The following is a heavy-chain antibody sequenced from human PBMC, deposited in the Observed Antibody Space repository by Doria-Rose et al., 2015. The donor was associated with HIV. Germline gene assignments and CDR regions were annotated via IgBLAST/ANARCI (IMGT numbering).Heavy chain of an antibody. J-gene: IGHJ6*02. CDR1: GGSFSGYY. Sequence: QVQLQESGAGLVKPSEALSLTCAVFGGSFSGYYWSWIRQPPGKGLEWIGEINHSGSTNYKTSLKSRVTISLDTPKTLSSMKRGSVTAADTAVYYCARGLLRGGWNDVDYYYGMDVWGQGTAVTVSS. CDR2: INHSGST. CDR3: ARGLLRGGWNDVDYYYGMDV. V-gene: IGHV4-34*01. D-gene: IGHD1-1*01.